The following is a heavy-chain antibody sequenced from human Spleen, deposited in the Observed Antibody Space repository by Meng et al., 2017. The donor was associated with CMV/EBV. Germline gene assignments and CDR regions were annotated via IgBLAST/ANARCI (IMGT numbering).Heavy chain of an antibody. V-gene: IGHV3-7*01. CDR1: GFTFSSYW. D-gene: IGHD3-22*01. CDR2: IKQDGSEK. CDR3: AREGSGGDYYDSSGYSPDDAFDI. J-gene: IGHJ3*02. Sequence: GGSLRLSCAASGFTFSSYWMSWVRQAPGKGLEWVANIKQDGSEKYYVDSVKGRFTISRDNAKNSLYLQMNSLRAEDTAVYYCAREGSGGDYYDSSGYSPDDAFDIWGQGTMVTVSS.